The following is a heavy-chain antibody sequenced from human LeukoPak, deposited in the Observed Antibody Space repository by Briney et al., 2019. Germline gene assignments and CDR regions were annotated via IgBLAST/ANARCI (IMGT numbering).Heavy chain of an antibody. D-gene: IGHD3-3*01. CDR1: GGSISSSSYY. J-gene: IGHJ4*02. CDR2: IYYSGST. V-gene: IGHV4-39*01. CDR3: ARNDFWSGYSAAAYFDY. Sequence: PSETLSLTCTVSGGSISSSSYYWGWIRQPPGKGLEWIGSIYYSGSTYYNPSLKSRVTISVDTSKNQFSLKLSSVTAADTAVYYCARNDFWSGYSAAAYFDYWGQGTLVTVSS.